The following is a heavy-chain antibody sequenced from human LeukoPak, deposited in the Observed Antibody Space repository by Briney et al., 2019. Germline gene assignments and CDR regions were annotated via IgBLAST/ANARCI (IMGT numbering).Heavy chain of an antibody. J-gene: IGHJ6*03. CDR3: TAEYSRKNRYMDV. CDR2: IYYSGST. Sequence: SETLSLTCTVSGGSISSYYWSWIRQPPGKGLEWIGYIYYSGSTNYNPSLKSRVTISVDTSKNQFSLKLSSVTAADTAVYYCTAEYSRKNRYMDVWGKGTTVTVSS. CDR1: GGSISSYY. D-gene: IGHD6-6*01. V-gene: IGHV4-59*12.